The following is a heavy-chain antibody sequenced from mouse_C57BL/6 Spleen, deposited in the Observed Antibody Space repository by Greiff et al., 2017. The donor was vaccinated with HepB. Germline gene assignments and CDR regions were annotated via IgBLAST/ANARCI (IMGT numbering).Heavy chain of an antibody. CDR2: IYPGDGDT. CDR3: ARWGLYGNFYYFDY. J-gene: IGHJ2*01. D-gene: IGHD2-1*01. V-gene: IGHV1-82*01. CDR1: GYAFSSSW. Sequence: QVQLQQSGPELVKPGASVKISCKASGYAFSSSWMNWVKQRPGKGLEWIGRIYPGDGDTNYNGKFKGKATLTADKSSSTAYMQLSSLTSEDSAFYFCARWGLYGNFYYFDYWGQGTTLTVSS.